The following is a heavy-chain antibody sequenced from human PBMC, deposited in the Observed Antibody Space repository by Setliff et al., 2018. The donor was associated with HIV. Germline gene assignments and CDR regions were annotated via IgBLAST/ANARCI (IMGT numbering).Heavy chain of an antibody. V-gene: IGHV4-39*07. CDR2: IYHSGGT. CDR1: GDSITNDDYY. Sequence: ASETLSLTCTVSGDSITNDDYYWGWIRQPPGRGLEWIGNIYHSGGTHYNPSLRSRVTISVDTSKNHFSLKLRSVTAADTAVYYCARVGASGVASSMDYHYYMDVWGKGTSVTVSS. J-gene: IGHJ6*03. CDR3: ARVGASGVASSMDYHYYMDV. D-gene: IGHD2-2*01.